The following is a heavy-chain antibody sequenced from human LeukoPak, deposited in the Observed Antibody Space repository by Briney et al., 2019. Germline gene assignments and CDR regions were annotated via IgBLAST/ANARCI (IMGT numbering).Heavy chain of an antibody. CDR3: ARDVPGVAGIDAFDI. V-gene: IGHV4-30-2*01. CDR2: IYHSGST. CDR1: GGSISSGGYY. J-gene: IGHJ3*02. D-gene: IGHD6-19*01. Sequence: SQTLSLTCTVSGGSISSGGYYWSWIRQPPGKGLEWIGYIYHSGSTYYNPSLKSRVTISVDTSKNQFSLKLSSVTAADTAVYYCARDVPGVAGIDAFDIWGQGTMVTVSS.